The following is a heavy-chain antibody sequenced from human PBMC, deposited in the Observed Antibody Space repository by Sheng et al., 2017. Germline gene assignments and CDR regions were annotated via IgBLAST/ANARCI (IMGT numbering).Heavy chain of an antibody. CDR3: AREGIASDIPTPYFMDV. V-gene: IGHV3-33*01. D-gene: IGHD6-13*01. Sequence: VQLVESGGGLVQPGGSLRLSCAASGVTFSYYGMHWVRQAPGRGLEWVSIIWNDGSEKYYADSVKGRFTISRDNSKNTVYLQMNSLRAEDTAVYYCAREGIASDIPTPYFMDVWGQGTTVTVSS. CDR2: IWNDGSEK. CDR1: GVTFSYYG. J-gene: IGHJ6*03.